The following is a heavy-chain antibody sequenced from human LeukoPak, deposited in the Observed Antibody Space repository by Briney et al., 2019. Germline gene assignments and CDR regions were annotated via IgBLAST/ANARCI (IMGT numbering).Heavy chain of an antibody. CDR2: IYHSGST. Sequence: SETLSLTCTVSGGSISSGYYWGWIRQPPGKGLEWIGSIYHSGSTYYNPSLKSRVTISVDTSKNQFSLKLSSVTAADTAVYYCARDNSRESSSFYWFDPWGQGTLVTVSS. J-gene: IGHJ5*02. D-gene: IGHD6-6*01. CDR1: GGSISSGYY. V-gene: IGHV4-38-2*02. CDR3: ARDNSRESSSFYWFDP.